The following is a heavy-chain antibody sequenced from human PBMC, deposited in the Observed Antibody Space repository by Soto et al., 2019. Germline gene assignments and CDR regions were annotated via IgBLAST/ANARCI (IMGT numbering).Heavy chain of an antibody. V-gene: IGHV5-10-1*01. CDR3: ARLGYCTGTSCYTFDS. D-gene: IGHD2-2*02. CDR1: GYSFTSYW. Sequence: GESLKISCQGSGYSFTSYWVGWVRQRPGKGLEWMGRINPSDSYTTYSPSFQGHVTISTDKSFSTAYLQWSGLKASDTAMYYYARLGYCTGTSCYTFDSWGQGTLVTVSS. CDR2: INPSDSYT. J-gene: IGHJ4*02.